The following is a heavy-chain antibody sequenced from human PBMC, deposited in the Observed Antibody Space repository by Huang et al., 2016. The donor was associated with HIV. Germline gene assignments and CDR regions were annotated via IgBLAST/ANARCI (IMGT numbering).Heavy chain of an antibody. CDR2: LNHRGLS. D-gene: IGHD2-21*02. V-gene: IGHV4-34*02. CDR1: GGSVSDHY. Sequence: QVQLQQWGAGLLKPSGALSLKCAVYGGSVSDHYWTWIRLSPGKRLEWIGELNHRGLSTYTPALRSRVTMSVDMAKNQFSLTLTSLTAADTAVYYCARPRMTATSSDSTWSFFDSWGQGTLVIVSS. J-gene: IGHJ4*02. CDR3: ARPRMTATSSDSTWSFFDS.